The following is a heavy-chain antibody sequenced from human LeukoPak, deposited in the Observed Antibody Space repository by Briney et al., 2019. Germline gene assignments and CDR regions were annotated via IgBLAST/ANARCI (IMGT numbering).Heavy chain of an antibody. V-gene: IGHV3-21*01. J-gene: IGHJ4*02. D-gene: IGHD5-12*01. CDR1: GFTFSDYS. CDR2: ISSTSSYI. CDR3: AREKVGGYDDY. Sequence: GGSLRLSCGGSGFTFSDYSMNWVRRAPGKGLEWVSSISSTSSYIYYADSVKGRFTISRDNAKNSLYLQLNSLRVEDTALYYCAREKVGGYDDYWGQGTLVTVSS.